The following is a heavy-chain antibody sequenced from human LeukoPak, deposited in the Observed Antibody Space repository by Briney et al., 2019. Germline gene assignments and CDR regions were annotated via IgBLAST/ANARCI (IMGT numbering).Heavy chain of an antibody. CDR3: ARGTDGSGGSCYFGY. D-gene: IGHD2-15*01. J-gene: IGHJ4*02. CDR1: GFTFSDYY. V-gene: IGHV3-11*06. Sequence: PGGSLRLSCAASGFTFSDYYMSWIRQAPGKGLEWVSYISSSSSYTNYADSVKGRFTISRDNAKNSLYLQMNSLRAEDTAVYYCARGTDGSGGSCYFGYWGQGTLVTVSS. CDR2: ISSSSSYT.